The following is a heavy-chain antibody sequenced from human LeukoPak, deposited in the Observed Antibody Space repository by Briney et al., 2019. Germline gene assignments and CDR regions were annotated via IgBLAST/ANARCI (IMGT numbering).Heavy chain of an antibody. Sequence: ASVKVSCKASGYTFTGYYMHWVRQAPGQGLEWMGWINPNSGGTSYAQKFQGRVTMTRDTSISTAYMELSRLRSDDTAVYYCARARYSSGWASDYWGQGTLVTVSS. J-gene: IGHJ4*02. D-gene: IGHD6-19*01. CDR3: ARARYSSGWASDY. V-gene: IGHV1-2*02. CDR2: INPNSGGT. CDR1: GYTFTGYY.